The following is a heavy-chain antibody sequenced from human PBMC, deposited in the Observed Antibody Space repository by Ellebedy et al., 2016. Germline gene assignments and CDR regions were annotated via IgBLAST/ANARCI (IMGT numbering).Heavy chain of an antibody. CDR2: MHYSGSS. CDR1: GASISTYY. Sequence: GSLRLSCTVSGASISTYYWSWVRQPPGKGLEWVGYMHYSGSSSYNPSLKSRATMSVDTSKNQVSLNLNSVTAADTAIYFCVTGHTAMVWWGQGTLVTVSS. CDR3: VTGHTAMVW. D-gene: IGHD5-18*01. V-gene: IGHV4-59*01. J-gene: IGHJ4*02.